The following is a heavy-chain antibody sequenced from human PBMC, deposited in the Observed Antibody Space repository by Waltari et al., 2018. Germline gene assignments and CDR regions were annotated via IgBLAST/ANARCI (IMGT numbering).Heavy chain of an antibody. CDR1: GDSISRGSYY. CDR3: ARDRGPDVNEAMGLDY. D-gene: IGHD3-10*01. Sequence: QVQLQESGPGLVKPSQTPSLTCTVSGDSISRGSYYWTWIRQPAGKGLEWIGHIYKSGSTNYNPSLKTRLSRSMNKSNNQLSLTLKSVTAADTAVYYCARDRGPDVNEAMGLDYWGQGTRVTVSS. J-gene: IGHJ4*02. V-gene: IGHV4-61*02. CDR2: IYKSGST.